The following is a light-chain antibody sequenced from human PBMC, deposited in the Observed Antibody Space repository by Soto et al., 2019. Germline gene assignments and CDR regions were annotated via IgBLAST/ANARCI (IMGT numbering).Light chain of an antibody. Sequence: QPVLTQPPSASASLGASVKLTCTLSSGHNSYAIAWQQQQPEKGPRYLMKLNSDGSHSKGDGIPDRFSVSSSGAERYLTISSLQSEDEADYYCQTWSTDIRVVGGGTKLTVL. CDR3: QTWSTDIRV. V-gene: IGLV4-69*01. CDR2: LNSDGSH. CDR1: SGHNSYA. J-gene: IGLJ3*02.